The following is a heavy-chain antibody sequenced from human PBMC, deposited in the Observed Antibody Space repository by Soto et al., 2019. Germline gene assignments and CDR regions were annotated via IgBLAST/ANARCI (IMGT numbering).Heavy chain of an antibody. CDR3: ARTKDIVVVVAATAPGYYGMGV. D-gene: IGHD2-15*01. CDR1: GYTFTSYD. Sequence: ASVKVSCKASGYTFTSYDINWVRQATGQGLEWMGWMNPNSGNTGYAQKFQGRVTMTRNTSISTAYMELSSLRSEDTAVYYCARTKDIVVVVAATAPGYYGMGVWGQGTTVTVSS. V-gene: IGHV1-8*01. J-gene: IGHJ6*02. CDR2: MNPNSGNT.